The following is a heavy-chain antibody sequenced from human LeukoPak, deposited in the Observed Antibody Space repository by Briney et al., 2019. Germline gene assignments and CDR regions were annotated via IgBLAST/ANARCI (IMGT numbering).Heavy chain of an antibody. CDR2: IYYSGST. J-gene: IGHJ1*01. D-gene: IGHD3-3*01. Sequence: SETLSLTCTVSGGSISSGGYYWSWIRQHPGKGLEWIGYIYYSGSTYYNPSLKSRVTISVDTSKNQFSLKLSSVTAADTAEYYCARGRVVRYFQHWGQGTLVTVSS. V-gene: IGHV4-31*03. CDR1: GGSISSGGYY. CDR3: ARGRVVRYFQH.